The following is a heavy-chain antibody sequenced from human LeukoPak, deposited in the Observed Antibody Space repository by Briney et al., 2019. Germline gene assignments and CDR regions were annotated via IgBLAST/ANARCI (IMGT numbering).Heavy chain of an antibody. D-gene: IGHD1-14*01. V-gene: IGHV3-23*01. CDR1: GFTFSAYA. CDR2: ITNTGDKT. Sequence: GGSLRLSCAASGFTFSAYAMSWVRQAPGKGLEWVSSITNTGDKTDYADSVKGRFSISRDNSRKTVDLQMNSLRAEDTAVYYCTTAGIYWGQGTLVTVSS. CDR3: TTAGIY. J-gene: IGHJ4*02.